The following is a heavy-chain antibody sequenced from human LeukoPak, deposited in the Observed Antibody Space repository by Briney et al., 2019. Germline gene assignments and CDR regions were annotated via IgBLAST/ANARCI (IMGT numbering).Heavy chain of an antibody. J-gene: IGHJ4*02. CDR3: ARGISGYFGTSGYYYDY. Sequence: SETLSLTCAVSGDSISTNYWWTWVRQPPGKGLEWIGEIYHSGSINYNPSLKHRVTLSINKSNNHFSLRLSSLSAADTAVYYCARGISGYFGTSGYYYDYWGQGTLVTVSS. CDR2: IYHSGSI. CDR1: GDSISTNYW. D-gene: IGHD3-22*01. V-gene: IGHV4-4*02.